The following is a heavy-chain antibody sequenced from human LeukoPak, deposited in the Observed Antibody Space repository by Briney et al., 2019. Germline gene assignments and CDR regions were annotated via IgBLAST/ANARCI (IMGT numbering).Heavy chain of an antibody. V-gene: IGHV3-49*03. CDR2: IRSKAYGGTT. J-gene: IGHJ4*02. D-gene: IGHD5-24*01. CDR1: GFTFSDYY. CDR3: TRVRRRWHLEDY. Sequence: GGSLRLSCAASGFTFSDYYMSWIRQAPGKGLEWVGFIRSKAYGGTTEYAASVKGRFTISRDDSKSIAYLQMNSLKTEDTAVYYCTRVRRRWHLEDYWGQGTLVTVSS.